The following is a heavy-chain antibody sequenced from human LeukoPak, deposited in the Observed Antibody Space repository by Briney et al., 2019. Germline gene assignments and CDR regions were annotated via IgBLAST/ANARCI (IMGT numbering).Heavy chain of an antibody. CDR3: ARDDCSGGSCYWRFDP. V-gene: IGHV6-1*01. D-gene: IGHD2-15*01. CDR1: GDSVSSNSVA. CDR2: TYYRSKWYN. J-gene: IGHJ5*02. Sequence: SQTLSLTCAISGDSVSSNSVAWNWIRQSPLRGLEWLGRTYYRSKWYNDYAVSVKSRITINPDTSKNQFSLQLNSVTPEDTAAYYCARDDCSGGSCYWRFDPWGQGTLVTVSS.